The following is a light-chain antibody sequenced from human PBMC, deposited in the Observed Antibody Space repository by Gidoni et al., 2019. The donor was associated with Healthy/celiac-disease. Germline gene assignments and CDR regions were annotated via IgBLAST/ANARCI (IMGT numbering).Light chain of an antibody. CDR2: DDS. CDR1: NIGSKS. CDR3: QVWDSSSDSLV. J-gene: IGLJ3*02. V-gene: IGLV3-21*03. Sequence: SYVLTQPPSVSVAPGKTARITCGGNNIGSKSVHWYQQKPGQAPVLVVYDDSDRPSWIPERFSGSNSGNTATLTISRVEAGDEADYYCQVWDSSSDSLVFGGGTKLTVL.